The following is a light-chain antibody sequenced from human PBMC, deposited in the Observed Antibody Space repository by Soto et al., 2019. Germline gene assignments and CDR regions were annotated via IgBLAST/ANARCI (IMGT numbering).Light chain of an antibody. CDR3: CSYAGGSTDV. Sequence: QSALTQPASVSGSPGQSITISCTGTSSDVGKFNLVSWYQQHPGKAPKFMIFEGSKRPSGVSIRFSGSKSGNTASLTISGLQAEDEADYYCCSYAGGSTDVFGTGTKVTVL. CDR2: EGS. J-gene: IGLJ1*01. V-gene: IGLV2-23*01. CDR1: SSDVGKFNL.